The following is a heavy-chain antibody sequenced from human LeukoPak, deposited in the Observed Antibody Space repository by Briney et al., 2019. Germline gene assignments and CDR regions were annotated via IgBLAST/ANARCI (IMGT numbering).Heavy chain of an antibody. D-gene: IGHD6-6*01. V-gene: IGHV3-74*01. CDR2: INSDGSST. CDR1: GLTLSSYW. CDR3: ARAQYSPPFDS. Sequence: GGSLRLSCAASGLTLSSYWTHWVRQAPGKGLVWVSRINSDGSSTSYADSVKGRFTISRDNAKNTLYLQMNSLRAEDTAVYYCARAQYSPPFDSWGQGTLVTVSS. J-gene: IGHJ5*01.